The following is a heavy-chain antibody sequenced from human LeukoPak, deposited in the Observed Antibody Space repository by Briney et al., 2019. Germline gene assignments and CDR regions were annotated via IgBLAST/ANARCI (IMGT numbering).Heavy chain of an antibody. V-gene: IGHV1-18*01. CDR3: ARDFPYDYDFWSGYSHDAFDI. CDR2: ISAYNGNT. CDR1: GYTFTSYG. D-gene: IGHD3-3*01. J-gene: IGHJ3*02. Sequence: ASVKVSCKASGYTFTSYGISWVRQAPGQGLEWMGWISAYNGNTNYAQKLQGRVTMTTDTSTSTAYMELRSLRSDDTAVYYCARDFPYDYDFWSGYSHDAFDIWGQVTMVTVSS.